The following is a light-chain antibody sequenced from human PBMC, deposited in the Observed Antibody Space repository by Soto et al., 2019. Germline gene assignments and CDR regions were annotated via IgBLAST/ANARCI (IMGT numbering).Light chain of an antibody. CDR3: QQDDNWPRT. Sequence: EIVLTQSPDTLSVSPGGRATLSCRASQSVNRNLAWYQQKPGQAPRPLIYGASTRATGTPARFSASGSGTEFTLTISSLQPEDFAVYYCQQDDNWPRTFGQGTKV. CDR2: GAS. J-gene: IGKJ1*01. V-gene: IGKV3D-15*01. CDR1: QSVNRN.